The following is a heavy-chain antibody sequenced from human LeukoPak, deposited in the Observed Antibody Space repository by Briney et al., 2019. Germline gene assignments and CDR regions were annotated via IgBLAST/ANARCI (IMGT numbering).Heavy chain of an antibody. CDR3: VRDGYCSGRICYDWFDP. CDR2: INTDRGNT. D-gene: IGHD2-15*01. V-gene: IGHV1-18*01. J-gene: IGHJ5*02. CDR1: LYTLPNYG. Sequence: ASVIVSCKDSLYTLPNYGICGVRQAPGEGLEWMGWINTDRGNTNYAQKFKGRVTMPTETSTSTDYVDLWSVRSDDTTVCYVVRDGYCSGRICYDWFDPWGQG.